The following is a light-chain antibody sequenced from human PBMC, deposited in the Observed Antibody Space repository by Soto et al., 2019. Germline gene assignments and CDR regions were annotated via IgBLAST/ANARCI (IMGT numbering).Light chain of an antibody. CDR2: GAS. CDR1: QSVSSN. Sequence: EIVLTRSPGTLSLSPGERATLSCRASQSVSSNLAWYQQKPGQAPRLLIYGASTRATGIPARFSGSGSGTEFTLTISSLQSEDFAVYYCQQYNNWITFGQGTRLEIK. CDR3: QQYNNWIT. J-gene: IGKJ5*01. V-gene: IGKV3-15*01.